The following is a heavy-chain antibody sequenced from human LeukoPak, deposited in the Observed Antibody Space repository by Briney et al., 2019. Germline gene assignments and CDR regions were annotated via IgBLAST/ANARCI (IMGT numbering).Heavy chain of an antibody. D-gene: IGHD2-15*01. CDR2: THYSGST. CDR3: ATSVGYHGSKNAFDV. CDR1: GGSISSYF. J-gene: IGHJ3*01. Sequence: PSGTLSLTCSVSGGSISSYFWTWIRQPPGKRLEWIGNTHYSGSTNYNPSLKGRVSISLDTSKNGFSLELTSVTAADTAVYYCATSVGYHGSKNAFDVWGLGTMVTVSS. V-gene: IGHV4-59*08.